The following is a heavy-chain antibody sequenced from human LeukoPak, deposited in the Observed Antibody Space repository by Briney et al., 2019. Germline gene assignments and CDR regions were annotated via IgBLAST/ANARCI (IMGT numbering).Heavy chain of an antibody. D-gene: IGHD3-10*02. Sequence: GGTLRLSCAASGFTFSSYEMNWVRQAPGKGLEWVSCISSSGSTIYYADSVKGRFTISRDNAKNSLYLQMNSLRAEDTAVYYCAELGITMIGGVWGKGTTVTISS. J-gene: IGHJ6*04. CDR3: AELGITMIGGV. CDR1: GFTFSSYE. V-gene: IGHV3-48*03. CDR2: ISSSGSTI.